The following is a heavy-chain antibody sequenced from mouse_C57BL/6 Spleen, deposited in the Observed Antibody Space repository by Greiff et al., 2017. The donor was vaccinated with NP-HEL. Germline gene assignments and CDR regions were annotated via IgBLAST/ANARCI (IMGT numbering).Heavy chain of an antibody. CDR2: IYPGDGDT. CDR1: GYAFSSYW. V-gene: IGHV1-80*01. CDR3: AREGTAQALAWFAY. D-gene: IGHD3-2*02. J-gene: IGHJ3*01. Sequence: QVQLKQSGAELVKPGASVKISCKASGYAFSSYWMNWVKQRPGKGLEWIGQIYPGDGDTNYNGKFKGKATLTADKSSSTAYMQLSSLTSEDSAVYFCAREGTAQALAWFAYWGQGTLVTVSA.